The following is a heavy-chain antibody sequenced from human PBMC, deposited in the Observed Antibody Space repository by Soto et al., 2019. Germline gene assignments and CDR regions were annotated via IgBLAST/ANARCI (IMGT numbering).Heavy chain of an antibody. J-gene: IGHJ3*02. Sequence: PGGSLRLSCAASGFTFSSYEMNWVRQAPGKGLEWVSYISSSGSTIYYADSVKGRFTISRDNAKNSLYLQMNSRRAEDTAVYYCATDCGAKSGAFDIWGQGTMVTVSS. D-gene: IGHD2-21*01. CDR3: ATDCGAKSGAFDI. V-gene: IGHV3-48*03. CDR2: ISSSGSTI. CDR1: GFTFSSYE.